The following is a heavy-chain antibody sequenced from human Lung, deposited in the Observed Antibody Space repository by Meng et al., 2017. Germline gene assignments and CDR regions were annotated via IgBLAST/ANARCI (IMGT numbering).Heavy chain of an antibody. CDR3: ARGRHCSSTTCYLSDS. Sequence: QVHLVQSGPEVRKSGASGKVSCQASGYSFTNYGINWVRQAPGKGLEWMGWTSTYNSNRNYAQSLQGRVTMTTDTSTTTAYMELRSLTFDDTAVYYCARGRHCSSTTCYLSDSWGQGTLVTVSS. D-gene: IGHD2-2*01. V-gene: IGHV1-18*01. CDR2: TSTYNSNR. J-gene: IGHJ4*02. CDR1: GYSFTNYG.